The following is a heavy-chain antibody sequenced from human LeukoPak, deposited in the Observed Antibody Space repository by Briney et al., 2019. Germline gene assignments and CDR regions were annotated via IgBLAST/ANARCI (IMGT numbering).Heavy chain of an antibody. CDR1: GFTFSIYA. V-gene: IGHV3-23*01. D-gene: IGHD6-19*01. CDR2: ISGSGGST. J-gene: IGHJ4*02. CDR3: ATTGITVAGYY. Sequence: VGSLRLSCAASGFTFSIYAMSWVRQAPGTGLEWVSAISGSGGSTYYADSVKGRFTISRDNSKNMVYLQMNSLRAEDTAVYYCATTGITVAGYYWGQGTLVTVSS.